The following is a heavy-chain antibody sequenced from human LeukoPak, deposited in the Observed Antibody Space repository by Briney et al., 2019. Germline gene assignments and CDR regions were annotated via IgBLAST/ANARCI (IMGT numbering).Heavy chain of an antibody. V-gene: IGHV3-66*02. J-gene: IGHJ4*02. CDR3: ARGSRHLYFDS. Sequence: PGGSLRLSWAASGFIVSSNFMSWVRRAPGKGLEWVSVLYSGGSTYYTDSVKGRFTISGDNSKNTLYLQMNSLRPEDMAVYYCARGSRHLYFDSWGQGTLVDVSS. CDR1: GFIVSSNF. CDR2: LYSGGST.